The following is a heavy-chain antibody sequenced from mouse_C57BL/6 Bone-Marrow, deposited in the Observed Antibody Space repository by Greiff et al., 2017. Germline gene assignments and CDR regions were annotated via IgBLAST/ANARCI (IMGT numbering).Heavy chain of an antibody. Sequence: QVKLQQPGAELVKPGASVTLSCKASGYTFTSYWMHWVKQRPGQGLEWIGMIHPNSGSTNYNEKFKSKATLTVDKSSSTAYMQLSSLTSEYSAVYYCARPPPYYGSSSSYYFDYWGQGTTLTVSS. J-gene: IGHJ2*01. CDR3: ARPPPYYGSSSSYYFDY. CDR2: IHPNSGST. V-gene: IGHV1-64*01. D-gene: IGHD1-1*01. CDR1: GYTFTSYW.